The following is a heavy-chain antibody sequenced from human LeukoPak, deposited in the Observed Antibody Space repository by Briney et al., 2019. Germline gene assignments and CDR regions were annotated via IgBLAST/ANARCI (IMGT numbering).Heavy chain of an antibody. Sequence: ASVKVSCKASGYTFTGYYMHWVRQAPGQGLEWMGWINPNSGGTNYAQKFQGRVTMTRDTSISTAYMELSRLRSDDTAVYYCARRGSPISWYFDYWGQGTLVTVSS. CDR2: INPNSGGT. J-gene: IGHJ4*02. CDR1: GYTFTGYY. V-gene: IGHV1-2*02. CDR3: ARRGSPISWYFDY. D-gene: IGHD2-21*01.